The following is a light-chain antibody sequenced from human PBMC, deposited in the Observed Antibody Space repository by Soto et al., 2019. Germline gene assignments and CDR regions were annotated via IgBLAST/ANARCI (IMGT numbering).Light chain of an antibody. CDR1: QXVXXX. V-gene: IGKV3-15*01. CDR2: AAS. CDR3: QQYRHWPPYT. J-gene: IGKJ2*01. Sequence: EVVMTQSPATLSVSPGDRVTLSXRAGQXVXXXLAWYQQKPGQAPRLLIYAASTRAIGIPARFSGSGSGTEFSLSISGLQSEDFAVYYCQQYRHWPPYTFGQGTNLEIK.